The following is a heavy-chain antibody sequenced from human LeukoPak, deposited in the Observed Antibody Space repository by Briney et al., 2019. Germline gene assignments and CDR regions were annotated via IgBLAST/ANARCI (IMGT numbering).Heavy chain of an antibody. D-gene: IGHD1-26*01. V-gene: IGHV3-30*18. CDR3: AKDRQWELLGGFDY. CDR2: ISYDGSNK. J-gene: IGHJ4*02. Sequence: GGSLRLSCATSGFTFSSCAMHWVRQAPGKGLEWVVFISYDGSNKYYADSVKGRFTISRDNSKNTLYLQMNSLRAEDTAVYYCAKDRQWELLGGFDYWGQGTLVTVSS. CDR1: GFTFSSCA.